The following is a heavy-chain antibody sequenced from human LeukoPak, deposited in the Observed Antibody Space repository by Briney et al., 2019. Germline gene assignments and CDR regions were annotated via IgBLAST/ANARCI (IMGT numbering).Heavy chain of an antibody. CDR3: ARKDCNDVRAFDI. CDR1: GDSISSYY. D-gene: IGHD1-1*01. V-gene: IGHV4-4*07. J-gene: IGHJ3*02. Sequence: SETLSLTCTGSGDSISSYYWSWIRQPAGKGQEWIGRIYTSGSTNYNPSLKSRVTMSVDTSKNQFSLKLSSVTAADTAVYYCARKDCNDVRAFDIWGPGTMVSVSS. CDR2: IYTSGST.